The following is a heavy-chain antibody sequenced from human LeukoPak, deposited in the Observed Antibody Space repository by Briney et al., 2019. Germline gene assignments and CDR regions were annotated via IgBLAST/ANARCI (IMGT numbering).Heavy chain of an antibody. V-gene: IGHV5-51*01. J-gene: IGHJ3*02. Sequence: GESLKISCKGSGFSFTSYWITWVRQMPGKGLEWMGRIDPSDSDTRYSPSFQGQVTISADKSISTAYLQWSSLKASDTAMYYCARRGGDYGDHDAFDIWGQGTMVTVSS. D-gene: IGHD4-17*01. CDR3: ARRGGDYGDHDAFDI. CDR1: GFSFTSYW. CDR2: IDPSDSDT.